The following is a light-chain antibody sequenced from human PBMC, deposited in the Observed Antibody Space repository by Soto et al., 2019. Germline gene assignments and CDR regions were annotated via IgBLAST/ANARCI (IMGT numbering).Light chain of an antibody. CDR1: QSVSRNY. CDR2: AAS. Sequence: EIVLTQSPGTLSLSPGERGTLSCRASQSVSRNYLTWYQQNPGQAPRLLIYAASSRATGIPDRFSGSGSGTDFTLTISRLEPEDFAVYYCQQYGSSPFTFGPGTKVDIK. CDR3: QQYGSSPFT. J-gene: IGKJ3*01. V-gene: IGKV3-20*01.